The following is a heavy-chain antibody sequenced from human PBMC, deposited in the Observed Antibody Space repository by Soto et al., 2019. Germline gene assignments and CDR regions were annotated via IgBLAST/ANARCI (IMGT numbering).Heavy chain of an antibody. V-gene: IGHV4-4*07. CDR1: GGSISEKY. D-gene: IGHD6-13*01. Sequence: SETLSLTCIVSGGSISEKYWNWVRQPPGKGLEWIGLIFANGHTDYNPSLRSRVTMSVDASKNQFSLRLTSMTAADTAVYYCVASLAASGLNWLDPWGRGTLVTVSS. CDR2: IFANGHT. J-gene: IGHJ5*02. CDR3: VASLAASGLNWLDP.